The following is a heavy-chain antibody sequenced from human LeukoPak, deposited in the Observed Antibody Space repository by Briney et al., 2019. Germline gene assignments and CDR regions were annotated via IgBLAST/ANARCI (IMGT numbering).Heavy chain of an antibody. J-gene: IGHJ5*02. Sequence: SETLSLICGVSGYSISSDYYYWVWIRQSPGKGLEWIGSISHSGSAYYNPSLRSRVTISVDTSKSQFSLTVRSMTAADTAMYCCARASGVKYPNWFDPWGQGILVTVSS. D-gene: IGHD2-2*01. CDR3: ARASGVKYPNWFDP. CDR2: ISHSGSA. V-gene: IGHV4-38-2*01. CDR1: GYSISSDYYY.